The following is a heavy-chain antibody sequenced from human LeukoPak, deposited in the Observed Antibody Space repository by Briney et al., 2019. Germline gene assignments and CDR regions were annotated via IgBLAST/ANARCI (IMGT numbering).Heavy chain of an antibody. V-gene: IGHV4-4*09. CDR3: ARQGYDSSGYPLLDV. Sequence: PSETLSLTCIVSGGSISSYYWSWIRQPPGKGLEWIGYIYTSGSTNYNPSLKSRVTISVDTSKNQFSLKLSSVTAADTAVYYCARQGYDSSGYPLLDVWGKGTTVTVSS. CDR1: GGSISSYY. CDR2: IYTSGST. D-gene: IGHD3-22*01. J-gene: IGHJ6*04.